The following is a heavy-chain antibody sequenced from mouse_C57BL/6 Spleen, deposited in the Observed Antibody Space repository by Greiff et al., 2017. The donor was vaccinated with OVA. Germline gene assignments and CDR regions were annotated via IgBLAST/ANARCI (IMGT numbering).Heavy chain of an antibody. Sequence: EVQLQQSGPELVKPGASVKMSCKASGYTFTDYNMHWVKQSHGKSLEWIGYINPNNGGTSYNQKFKGKATLTVNKSSSTAYMELRSLTSEDSAVYYCARHLYSNQEGFAYWGQGTLVTVSA. J-gene: IGHJ3*01. D-gene: IGHD2-5*01. V-gene: IGHV1-22*01. CDR2: INPNNGGT. CDR3: ARHLYSNQEGFAY. CDR1: GYTFTDYN.